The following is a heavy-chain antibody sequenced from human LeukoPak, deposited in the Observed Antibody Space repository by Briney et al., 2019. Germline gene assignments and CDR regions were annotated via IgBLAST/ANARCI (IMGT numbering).Heavy chain of an antibody. CDR1: GGSISSSSYY. D-gene: IGHD5-18*01. Sequence: SPSETLSLTCTVSGGSISSSSYYWGWIRQPPGKGLEWIGSIYHSGSTYYNPSLKSRVTISVDTSKNQFSLKLSSVTAADTAVYYCARVRQLWLLSFDYWGQGTLVTVSS. V-gene: IGHV4-39*07. CDR3: ARVRQLWLLSFDY. J-gene: IGHJ4*02. CDR2: IYHSGST.